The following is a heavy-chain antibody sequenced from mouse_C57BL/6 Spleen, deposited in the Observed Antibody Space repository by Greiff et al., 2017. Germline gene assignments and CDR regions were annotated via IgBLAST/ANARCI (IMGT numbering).Heavy chain of an antibody. CDR3: ARRQLRLRGAMDD. Sequence: VQLQQSDAELVKPGASVKISCKVSGYTFTDTTIHWMKQRPEQGLEWIGYIYPRDGSTKYNEKFKGKATLTADKSSSTAYMQLNSLTSEDSAVYFCARRQLRLRGAMDDWGQGTSVTVSS. D-gene: IGHD3-2*02. CDR2: IYPRDGST. V-gene: IGHV1-78*01. CDR1: GYTFTDTT. J-gene: IGHJ4*01.